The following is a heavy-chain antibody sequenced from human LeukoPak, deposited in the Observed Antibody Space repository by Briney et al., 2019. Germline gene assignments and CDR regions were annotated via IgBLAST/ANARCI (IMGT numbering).Heavy chain of an antibody. J-gene: IGHJ3*02. Sequence: SETLSLTCAVYGGSFSGYYWSWIRQPPGKGLEWIGEINHSGSTNYNPSLKSRVTVSLDTSKNQFSLKLSSVTAADTAVYYCARRSELTPAFDIWGQGTMVTVSS. CDR1: GGSFSGYY. CDR3: ARRSELTPAFDI. CDR2: INHSGST. D-gene: IGHD1-26*01. V-gene: IGHV4-34*01.